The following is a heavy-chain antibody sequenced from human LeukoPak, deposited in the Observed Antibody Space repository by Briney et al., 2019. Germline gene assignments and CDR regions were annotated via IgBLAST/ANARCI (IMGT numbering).Heavy chain of an antibody. Sequence: PGGSLRLSCTVSGFSLSSYALSWVRRAPGKGLEWVSATSSSDAGKYYADSVKGRFTISRDNSKNTLYLQMNSLRAEDTAVYYCARGSSAAAGRRENWFDPWGQGTLVTVSS. V-gene: IGHV3-23*01. J-gene: IGHJ5*02. CDR1: GFSLSSYA. CDR2: TSSSDAGK. CDR3: ARGSSAAAGRRENWFDP. D-gene: IGHD6-13*01.